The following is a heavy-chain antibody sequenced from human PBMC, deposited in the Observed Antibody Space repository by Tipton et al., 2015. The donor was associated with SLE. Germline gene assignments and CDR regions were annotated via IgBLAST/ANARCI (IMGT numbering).Heavy chain of an antibody. Sequence: TLSLTCTVSGASISTHYWSWIRQPPGKGLEWIGYISYTGNTNFNPSLKSRVTMSVATSKNQFSLRLTSVTAADTAMYYCARDSAVNFWYFDLWGRCTLVTVSS. CDR3: ARDSAVNFWYFDL. V-gene: IGHV4-59*11. J-gene: IGHJ2*01. CDR1: GASISTHY. CDR2: ISYTGNT.